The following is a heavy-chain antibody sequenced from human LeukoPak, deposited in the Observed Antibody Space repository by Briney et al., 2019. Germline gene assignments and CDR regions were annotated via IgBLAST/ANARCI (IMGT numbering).Heavy chain of an antibody. CDR3: ARAGGGLLVWDTNWFDP. CDR1: GYTFTSYD. J-gene: IGHJ5*02. CDR2: MNPNSGNT. D-gene: IGHD3-16*01. V-gene: IGHV1-8*01. Sequence: ASVKVSCKASGYTFTSYDINWVRQATGQGLEWMGWMNPNSGNTGYAQKFQGRVTMTRNTSISTAYMELSSLRSEDTAVYYCARAGGGLLVWDTNWFDPWGQGTLVTVSS.